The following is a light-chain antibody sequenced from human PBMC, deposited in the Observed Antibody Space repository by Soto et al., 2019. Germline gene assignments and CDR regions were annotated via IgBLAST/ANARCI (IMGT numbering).Light chain of an antibody. J-gene: IGLJ1*01. CDR3: SSYTSSSTRV. Sequence: LTQPASVSRSPGQSITISCTGTSSDVGGYNYVSWYQQHPGKAPKLMIYEVSNRPSGVSNRFSGSKSGNTASLTISGLQAEDEADYYCSSYTSSSTRVFGTGTKVTVL. CDR1: SSDVGGYNY. CDR2: EVS. V-gene: IGLV2-14*01.